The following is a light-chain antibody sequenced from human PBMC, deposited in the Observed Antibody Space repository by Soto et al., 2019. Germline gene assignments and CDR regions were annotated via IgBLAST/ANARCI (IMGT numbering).Light chain of an antibody. J-gene: IGKJ2*01. CDR3: QQYNNWTPKYT. V-gene: IGKV3-15*01. CDR2: GAS. Sequence: EIVMTQSPATLSVSPGERVTLSCRASQSVSSNLAWYQQKPGQAPRLLIYGASTRATGIPARFSGSGSGTEFTLTISSLQSEDFAVYYCQQYNNWTPKYTFGQGTKLEIK. CDR1: QSVSSN.